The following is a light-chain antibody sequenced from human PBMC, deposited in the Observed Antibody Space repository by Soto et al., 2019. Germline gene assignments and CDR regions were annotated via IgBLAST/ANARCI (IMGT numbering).Light chain of an antibody. CDR3: TSCTSSSTQV. V-gene: IGLV2-14*01. CDR1: SGDVDAFDY. Sequence: QSALTQPASVSGSPGQSITISCTGTSGDVDAFDYVSWYQQHPGKAPKLMIFEVSDRPSGVSDRFSGSKSGSTASLTISGLQAEDEADYFCTSCTSSSTQVFGTGTKVTVL. J-gene: IGLJ1*01. CDR2: EVS.